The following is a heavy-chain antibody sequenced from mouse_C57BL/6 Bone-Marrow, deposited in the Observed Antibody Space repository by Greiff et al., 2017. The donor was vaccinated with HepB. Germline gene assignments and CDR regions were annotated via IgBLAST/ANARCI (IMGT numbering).Heavy chain of an antibody. V-gene: IGHV1-85*01. J-gene: IGHJ3*01. CDR3: ARRDGNYVFAY. CDR2: IYPRDGST. CDR1: GYTFTSYD. Sequence: VKLVESGPELVKPGASVKLSCKASGYTFTSYDINWVKQRPGQGLEWIGWIYPRDGSTKYNEKFKGKATLTVDTSSSTAYMELHSLTSEDSAVYFCARRDGNYVFAYWGQGTLVTVSA. D-gene: IGHD2-1*01.